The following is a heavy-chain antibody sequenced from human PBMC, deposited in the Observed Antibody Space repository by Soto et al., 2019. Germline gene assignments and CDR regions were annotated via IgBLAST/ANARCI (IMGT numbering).Heavy chain of an antibody. CDR3: ARGGLGYGYMY. CDR1: GGSISSYY. CDR2: IYYSGST. J-gene: IGHJ4*02. D-gene: IGHD5-18*01. Sequence: SETLSLTCTVSGGSISSYYWSWIRQPPGKGLEWIGYIYYSGSTNYNPSLKSRVAISVDTSKNQFSLKLSSVTAADTAVYYCARGGLGYGYMYWGQGTLVTVS. V-gene: IGHV4-59*01.